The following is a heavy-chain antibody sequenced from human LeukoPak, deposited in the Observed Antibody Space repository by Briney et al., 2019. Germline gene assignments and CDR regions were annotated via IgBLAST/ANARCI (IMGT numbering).Heavy chain of an antibody. CDR1: GFTFSSYS. Sequence: PGGSLRLSCAASGFTFSSYSMNWVRQAPGKGLEWVSSITSSSTYIYYADSVKGRFTISRDNSKNTLYLQMNSLRAEDTAVYYCARVRREYSYGPYYYYMDVWGKGTTVTISS. J-gene: IGHJ6*03. CDR3: ARVRREYSYGPYYYYMDV. CDR2: ITSSSTYI. D-gene: IGHD5-18*01. V-gene: IGHV3-21*04.